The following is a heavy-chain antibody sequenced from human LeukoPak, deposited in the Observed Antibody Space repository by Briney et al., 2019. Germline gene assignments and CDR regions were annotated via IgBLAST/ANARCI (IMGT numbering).Heavy chain of an antibody. J-gene: IGHJ4*02. CDR1: GGPLSSYY. Sequence: SETLSLTCSVSGGPLSSYYWSWIRQPPGKGLEWIGYIYYSGSTNYNPSLKSRVTISVDTSKNQFSLKLSSVTAADTAVYYCARVEDGYFDYWGQRTLVTVSS. V-gene: IGHV4-59*01. D-gene: IGHD5-24*01. CDR3: ARVEDGYFDY. CDR2: IYYSGST.